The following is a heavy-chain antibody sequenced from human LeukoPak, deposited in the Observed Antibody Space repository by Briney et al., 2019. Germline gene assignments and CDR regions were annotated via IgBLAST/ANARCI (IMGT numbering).Heavy chain of an antibody. V-gene: IGHV3-7*05. CDR2: IKQDGSEK. CDR1: GFTFSSYW. D-gene: IGHD6-19*01. Sequence: GGSLRLSCAASGFTFSSYWMSWVRQAPGKGLEWVANIKQDGSEKYYVDSVKGRFTISRDNAKNSLYLQMNSLKTEDTAVYYCTTDRQWLVLVDYWGQGTLVTVSS. J-gene: IGHJ4*02. CDR3: TTDRQWLVLVDY.